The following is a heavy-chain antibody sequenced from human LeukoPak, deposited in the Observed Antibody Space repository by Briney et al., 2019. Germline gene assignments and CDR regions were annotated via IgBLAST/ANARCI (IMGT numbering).Heavy chain of an antibody. CDR1: GGSISSSSYY. J-gene: IGHJ3*02. CDR2: IYYSGST. D-gene: IGHD3-3*01. Sequence: SETLSLTCTVSGGSISSSSYYWGWIRQPPGKGLEWFGSIYYSGSTYYNPSLKSRVNISVDTSKNQFSLKLSSVTAADTAVYYCARLPRVFGVVKSRGLGAFDIWGQGTMVTVSS. CDR3: ARLPRVFGVVKSRGLGAFDI. V-gene: IGHV4-39*07.